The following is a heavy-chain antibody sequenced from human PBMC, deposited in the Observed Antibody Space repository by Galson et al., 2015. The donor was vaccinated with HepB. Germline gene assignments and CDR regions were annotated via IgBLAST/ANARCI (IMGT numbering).Heavy chain of an antibody. J-gene: IGHJ1*01. V-gene: IGHV1-46*01. Sequence: SVKVSCKASGYTFTSYYMHWVRQAPGQGLEWMGIINPSGGSTSYAQKFQGRVTMTRDTSASTVYMELSSLRSEDTAVYYCARSDRRAEYFQHWGQGTLVTVSS. CDR2: INPSGGST. CDR1: GYTFTSYY. CDR3: ARSDRRAEYFQH.